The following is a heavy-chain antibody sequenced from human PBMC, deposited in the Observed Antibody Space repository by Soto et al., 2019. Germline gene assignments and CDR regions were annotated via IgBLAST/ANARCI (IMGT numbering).Heavy chain of an antibody. CDR2: INAGNGNT. J-gene: IGHJ4*02. V-gene: IGHV1-3*05. D-gene: IGHD6-19*01. CDR1: GYTFTTYA. CDR3: ARAVAVPADFDY. Sequence: QVQLVQSGAEEKKPGASVKVSCKASGYTFTTYAMHWVRQAPGQRLEWMGWINAGNGNTKYSQKFQGRVTITRDTSASTAYMELSRRRSEDTAVYYCARAVAVPADFDYWGQGTLVTVSS.